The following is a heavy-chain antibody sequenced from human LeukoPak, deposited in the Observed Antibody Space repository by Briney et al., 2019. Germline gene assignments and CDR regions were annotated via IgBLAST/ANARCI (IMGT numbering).Heavy chain of an antibody. V-gene: IGHV3-48*04. CDR2: ISSSSSTI. CDR1: GFTFSSYS. J-gene: IGHJ3*02. CDR3: ARSSSWTHDAFDI. Sequence: PTGGSLRLSCAAPGFTFSSYSMNWVRQAPGKGLEWVSYISSSSSTIYYADSVKGRFTISRDNAENSLYLQMNSLRAEDTAVYYCARSSSWTHDAFDIWGQGTMVTVSS. D-gene: IGHD6-13*01.